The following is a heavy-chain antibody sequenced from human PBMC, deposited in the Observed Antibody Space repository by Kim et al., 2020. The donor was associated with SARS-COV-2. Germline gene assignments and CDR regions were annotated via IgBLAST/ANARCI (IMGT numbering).Heavy chain of an antibody. D-gene: IGHD3-3*01. CDR3: ARDSSWNHLLDFFHFDY. CDR1: GFPFSIYR. Sequence: GWSLRLSCAASGFPFSIYRMSWVRQAPGKGLEWVAQIKQDGSDQYYVDSVKGRFTISRDNARNSLHLEMTRLRVEDTAIYYCARDSSWNHLLDFFHFDY. CDR2: IKQDGSDQ. V-gene: IGHV3-7*01. J-gene: IGHJ4*01.